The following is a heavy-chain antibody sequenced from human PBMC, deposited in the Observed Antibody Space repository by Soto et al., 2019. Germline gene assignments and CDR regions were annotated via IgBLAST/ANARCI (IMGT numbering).Heavy chain of an antibody. J-gene: IGHJ6*03. CDR2: ISYSGGST. D-gene: IGHD3-10*01. CDR3: AKVGNSGRYYYYYYMDV. CDR1: GFTFSSYA. V-gene: IGHV3-23*01. Sequence: EVQLLESGGGLVQPGGSLRLSCAASGFTFSSYAMSWVRQAPGKGLEWVSSISYSGGSTYYADSVKGRFTISRDNSKNTLYLQMSSLRAEDTAVYYCAKVGNSGRYYYYYYMDVWGTGTTVTVSS.